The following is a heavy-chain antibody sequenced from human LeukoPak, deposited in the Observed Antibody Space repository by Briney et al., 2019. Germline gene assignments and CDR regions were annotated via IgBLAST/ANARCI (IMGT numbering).Heavy chain of an antibody. J-gene: IGHJ5*02. CDR3: ATDNGSFGWFDP. CDR1: EYTFTGYY. D-gene: IGHD4-17*01. Sequence: ASVKVSCKASEYTFTGYYMHWVRQAPGQGLEWMGWINPNSGGTNYAQKFQGRVTMTRDTSISTAYMELSRLRSDDTAVYYCATDNGSFGWFDPWGQGTLVTVSS. V-gene: IGHV1-2*02. CDR2: INPNSGGT.